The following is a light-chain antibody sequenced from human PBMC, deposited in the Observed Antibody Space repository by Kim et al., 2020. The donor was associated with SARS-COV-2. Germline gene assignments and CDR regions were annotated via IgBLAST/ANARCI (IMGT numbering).Light chain of an antibody. CDR2: RDN. CDR1: NIGNKN. J-gene: IGLJ3*02. Sequence: SYELTQPLSVSVALGQTARITCGGNNIGNKNVHWYQQRPGQAPVLVIYRDNNRPSGIPERFSGSNSGNKATLTISTAQAGDEADYYCQVWDSNTAVFGGGTQLTVL. V-gene: IGLV3-9*01. CDR3: QVWDSNTAV.